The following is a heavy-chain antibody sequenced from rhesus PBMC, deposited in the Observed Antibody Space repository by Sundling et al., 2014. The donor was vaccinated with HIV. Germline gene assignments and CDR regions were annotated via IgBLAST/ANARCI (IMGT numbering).Heavy chain of an antibody. CDR1: RGSFSGYF. CDR3: ARDADRGVSFYPEYFAF. J-gene: IGHJ1*01. CDR2: ISGSGGTT. V-gene: IGHV4-165*01. Sequence: QVQLQESGPGLVKSSETLSLTCAVSRGSFSGYFWGWIRQPPGKGLEWIGYISGSGGTTDYNPSLRSRVTISTDTSKNQFSLKLSSVTAADTAVFYCARDADRGVSFYPEYFAFWGQGALVTVSS. D-gene: IGHD3-34*01.